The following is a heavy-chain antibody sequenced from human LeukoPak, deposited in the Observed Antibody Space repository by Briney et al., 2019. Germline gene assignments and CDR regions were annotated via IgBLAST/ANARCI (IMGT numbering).Heavy chain of an antibody. V-gene: IGHV1-18*01. J-gene: IGHJ3*02. CDR1: GFSFTTSG. D-gene: IGHD2-15*01. Sequence: RASEEVSCKASGFSFTTSGISWVRQVPGQGLEWMGWISANDGNTDYAQRLQGRVTMTTDTSTGTAYMEMRSLRFEDTAIYYCTRGVGSAFDIWGQGTMVTVSS. CDR3: TRGVGSAFDI. CDR2: ISANDGNT.